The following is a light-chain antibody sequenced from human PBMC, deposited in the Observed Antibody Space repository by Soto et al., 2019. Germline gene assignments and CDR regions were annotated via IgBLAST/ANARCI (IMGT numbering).Light chain of an antibody. V-gene: IGKV3-20*01. CDR2: GAS. CDR3: QQYGNAPWT. J-gene: IGKJ1*01. CDR1: QTISYSY. Sequence: EIVLAQSPGTLSLSPGERAILSCRASQTISYSYLAWYQQKPGQAPRLLIYGASIRATGIPDRFSGSGSGTDFTLTISRLEPEDFAVYYCQQYGNAPWTLGQGTKVDIK.